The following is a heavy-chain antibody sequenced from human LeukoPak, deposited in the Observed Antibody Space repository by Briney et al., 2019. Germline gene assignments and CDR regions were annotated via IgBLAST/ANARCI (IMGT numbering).Heavy chain of an antibody. D-gene: IGHD1-1*01. J-gene: IGHJ4*02. CDR1: GFTFSSYA. CDR2: ISGAGGST. V-gene: IGHV3-23*01. Sequence: GGSLRLSSAASGFTFSSYAMSWVRQATGKGLGWVSGISGAGGSTYYADSVKGRFTISRDNSKDTLYLQMNSLRAEDTAIYYCVKLRTGTATNFDYWGQGTLVTVSS. CDR3: VKLRTGTATNFDY.